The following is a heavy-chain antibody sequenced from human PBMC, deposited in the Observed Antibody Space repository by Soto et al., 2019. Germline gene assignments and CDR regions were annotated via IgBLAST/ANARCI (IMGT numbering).Heavy chain of an antibody. D-gene: IGHD2-15*01. J-gene: IGHJ6*02. CDR3: ARDLGGYCSGGSCYPDYYYYYYGMDV. CDR2: IYYSGST. V-gene: IGHV4-39*07. Sequence: SETLSLTCTVSGGSISSSSYYWGWIRQPPGKGLEWIGSIYYSGSTYYNPYLKSRVTISVDTSKNQFSLKLSSVTAADTAVYYCARDLGGYCSGGSCYPDYYYYYYGMDVWGQGTTVTVS. CDR1: GGSISSSSYY.